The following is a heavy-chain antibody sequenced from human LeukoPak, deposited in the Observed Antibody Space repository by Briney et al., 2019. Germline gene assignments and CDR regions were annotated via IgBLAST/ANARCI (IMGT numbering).Heavy chain of an antibody. J-gene: IGHJ5*02. CDR3: AKYAHGSGTSFEP. CDR1: GFTFDDYG. V-gene: IGHV3-20*01. Sequence: GGSLRLSCAASGFTFDDYGMSWVRHAPGKGLEWGSGINWNGCSTVYADSVKGRFTIYRDNAKNSVYLQMSSLRAEDTAVYHCAKYAHGSGTSFEPWGQGTLVTVSS. CDR2: INWNGCST. D-gene: IGHD3-10*01.